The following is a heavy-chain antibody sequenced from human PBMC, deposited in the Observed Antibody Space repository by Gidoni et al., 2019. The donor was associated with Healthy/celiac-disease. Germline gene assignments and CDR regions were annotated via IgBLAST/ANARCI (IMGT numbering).Heavy chain of an antibody. J-gene: IGHJ4*02. Sequence: QVKLVESGGGVVQPGGSLRLSCEAAGFTFSSYCMHWVRTAPGKGLEWVAFIRYDGSNKYYADSVKGRFTISRDNSKNTLYLQMNSLRAEDTAVYYCAKDYTVALDYWGQGTLVTVSS. CDR1: GFTFSSYC. D-gene: IGHD4-17*01. CDR2: IRYDGSNK. CDR3: AKDYTVALDY. V-gene: IGHV3-30*02.